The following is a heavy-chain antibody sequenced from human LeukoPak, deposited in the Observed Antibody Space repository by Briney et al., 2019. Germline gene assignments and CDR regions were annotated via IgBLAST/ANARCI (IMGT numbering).Heavy chain of an antibody. D-gene: IGHD2-2*01. Sequence: KPSETLSLTCTVSGGSISSYYWSLLRQPAGKGLEWIGRIYTSGSTNYNPSLKSRVTMSVDTSKNQFFLKLSSVTAADTAVYYCAWSGGTSYHYYYMDVWGKGTTVTVSS. CDR1: GGSISSYY. CDR2: IYTSGST. V-gene: IGHV4-4*07. CDR3: AWSGGTSYHYYYMDV. J-gene: IGHJ6*03.